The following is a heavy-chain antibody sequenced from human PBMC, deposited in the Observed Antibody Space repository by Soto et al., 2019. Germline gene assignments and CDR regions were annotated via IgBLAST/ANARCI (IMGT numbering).Heavy chain of an antibody. J-gene: IGHJ6*02. D-gene: IGHD2-2*03. V-gene: IGHV1-18*01. CDR1: GYTFTSYG. Sequence: QVQLVQSGAEVKKPGASVKVSCKASGYTFTSYGISWVRQAPGQGLEWMGWISAYNGNTNYAQKLQGRVTMTTDTSTSTAYMELRSLRSDDTVVYYCARDGREHGSYYYYGMDVWGQGTTVTVSS. CDR2: ISAYNGNT. CDR3: ARDGREHGSYYYYGMDV.